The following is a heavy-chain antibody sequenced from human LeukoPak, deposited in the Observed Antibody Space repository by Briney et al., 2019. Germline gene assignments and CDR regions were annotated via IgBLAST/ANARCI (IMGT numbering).Heavy chain of an antibody. CDR2: VKSKTDGGTT. Sequence: PGGSLRLSCAASGFTFINAWMTWVRQAPGKGLEWVGRVKSKTDGGTTDYAAPVKGRFTISRDDSKNMLFLQMNSLKTEDTAVYYCTTQRSRITMVRGVIRSDHWGQGTLATVSS. CDR1: GFTFINAW. D-gene: IGHD3-10*01. V-gene: IGHV3-15*01. J-gene: IGHJ4*02. CDR3: TTQRSRITMVRGVIRSDH.